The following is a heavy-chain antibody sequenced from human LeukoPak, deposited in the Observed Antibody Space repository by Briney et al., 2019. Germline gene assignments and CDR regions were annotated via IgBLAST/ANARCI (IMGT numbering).Heavy chain of an antibody. V-gene: IGHV3-30*18. CDR2: TSSDLNVK. D-gene: IGHD1-26*01. J-gene: IGHJ4*02. Sequence: GGSLGLSCAASGFTFRNYVIHWVRQAPGKGLEWVAVTSSDLNVKLYADSVKGRFTISRDNSKNTLYVQMNSLRDEDTALYYCAKDQRWESPHYLDSWGQGTLVTVSS. CDR3: AKDQRWESPHYLDS. CDR1: GFTFRNYV.